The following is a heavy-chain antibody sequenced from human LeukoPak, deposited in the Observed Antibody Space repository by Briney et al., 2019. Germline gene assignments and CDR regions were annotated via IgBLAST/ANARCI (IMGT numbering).Heavy chain of an antibody. CDR1: GGSFSGYY. J-gene: IGHJ3*02. CDR3: ARDSLGLRWKTPWGVIHDAFDI. D-gene: IGHD4-23*01. V-gene: IGHV4-34*01. Sequence: SETLSLTCAVYGGSFSGYYWSWIRQPPGKGLEWIGEINHSGSTNYNPSLKSRVTISVDTSKNQFSLKLSSVTAADTAVYYCARDSLGLRWKTPWGVIHDAFDIWGQGTMVTVSS. CDR2: INHSGST.